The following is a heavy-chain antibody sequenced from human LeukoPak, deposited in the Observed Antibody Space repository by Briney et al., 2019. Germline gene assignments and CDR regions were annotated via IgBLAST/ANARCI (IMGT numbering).Heavy chain of an antibody. Sequence: SVKVSCKASGGTFSSYAISWVRQAPGQGLEWMGGIIPIFGTANYARKFQGRVTITADESTSTAYMELSSLRSEDTAVYYCARENLNGDPDAFDIWGQGTMVTVSS. D-gene: IGHD4-17*01. CDR3: ARENLNGDPDAFDI. CDR2: IIPIFGTA. V-gene: IGHV1-69*13. J-gene: IGHJ3*02. CDR1: GGTFSSYA.